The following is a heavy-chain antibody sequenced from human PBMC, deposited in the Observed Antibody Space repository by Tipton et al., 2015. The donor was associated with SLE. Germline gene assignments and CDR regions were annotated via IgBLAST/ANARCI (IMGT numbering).Heavy chain of an antibody. J-gene: IGHJ3*02. CDR2: ISWNSGSI. CDR1: GFTFDDYA. CDR3: ATNYYDSSKAFDI. D-gene: IGHD3-22*01. Sequence: SLRLSCAASGFTFDDYAMHWVRQAPGKGLEWVSGISWNSGSIGYADSVKGRFTISRDNAKNSLYLQMNSLRAEDTALYYCATNYYDSSKAFDIWGQGTMVTVSS. V-gene: IGHV3-9*01.